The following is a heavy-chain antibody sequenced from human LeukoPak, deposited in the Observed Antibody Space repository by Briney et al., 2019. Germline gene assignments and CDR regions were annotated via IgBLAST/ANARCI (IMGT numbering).Heavy chain of an antibody. J-gene: IGHJ6*03. D-gene: IGHD3-16*01. CDR2: TSYDGTNK. Sequence: GGSRRLSCVPSGFPFRSYGSQWVRQAPGKGLEWVAVTSYDGTNKYYADPVKGRFTVSTDNSKNILYLQMNSLRAEDTAAYYCARVMEVGVNYFYFMDVWGKGTTVIVSS. CDR3: ARVMEVGVNYFYFMDV. V-gene: IGHV3-30*04. CDR1: GFPFRSYG.